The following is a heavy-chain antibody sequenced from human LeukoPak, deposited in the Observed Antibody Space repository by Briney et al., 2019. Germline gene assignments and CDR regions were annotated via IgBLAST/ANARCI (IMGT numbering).Heavy chain of an antibody. CDR3: AKEQTPTRSSSWWTNDAFDI. CDR1: GFTFSSYG. J-gene: IGHJ3*02. V-gene: IGHV3-30*18. D-gene: IGHD6-13*01. Sequence: PGGSLRLSCAASGFTFSSYGMHWVRQAPGKGLEWVAVISYDGSNKYYADSVKRRFTISRDNSKNTLYLQMNSLRAEDTAVYYCAKEQTPTRSSSWWTNDAFDIWGQGTMVTVSS. CDR2: ISYDGSNK.